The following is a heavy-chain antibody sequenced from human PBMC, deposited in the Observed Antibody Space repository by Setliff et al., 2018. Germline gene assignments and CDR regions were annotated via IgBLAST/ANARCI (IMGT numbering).Heavy chain of an antibody. CDR1: GFSFSNTK. Sequence: GSLRLSCLASGFSFSNTKMSWVRQAPGKGLEWVSVIYSGGNTYYADSVKGRFTISRDNSKNILYLEMSSLRGEDTAVYYCTRDLRDSPCYYYYMDVWGKGTTVTVSS. J-gene: IGHJ6*03. V-gene: IGHV3-66*02. CDR3: TRDLRDSPCYYYYMDV. CDR2: IYSGGNT.